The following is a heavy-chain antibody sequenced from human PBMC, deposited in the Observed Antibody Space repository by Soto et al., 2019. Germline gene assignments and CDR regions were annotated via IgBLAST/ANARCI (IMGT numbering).Heavy chain of an antibody. CDR1: GGSISSGGYY. CDR2: IYYSGST. V-gene: IGHV4-31*03. CDR3: ARDFNYYDSSGYYHPGAFDI. Sequence: SETLSLTCTVSGGSISSGGYYWSWIRQHPGKGLEWIGYIYYSGSTYYNPSLKSRVTISVDTSKNQFSLKLSSVTAADTAVYYCARDFNYYDSSGYYHPGAFDIWGQGTMVTVSS. D-gene: IGHD3-22*01. J-gene: IGHJ3*02.